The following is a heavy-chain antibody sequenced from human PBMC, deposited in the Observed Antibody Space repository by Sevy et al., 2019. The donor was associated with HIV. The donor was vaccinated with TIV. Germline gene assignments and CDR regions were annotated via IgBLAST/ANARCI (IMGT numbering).Heavy chain of an antibody. CDR1: GFTFSAYT. Sequence: GGSLRLSCAASGFTFSAYTMHWVRQAPGKGLEWVSVISYAGSIKFYADSLKGRFTISRDYSKNRLYLQMNSLRPEDTAVYYCARDRSAVAGIFDSWGQGTLVTVSS. V-gene: IGHV3-30-3*01. CDR3: ARDRSAVAGIFDS. J-gene: IGHJ4*02. CDR2: ISYAGSIK. D-gene: IGHD6-19*01.